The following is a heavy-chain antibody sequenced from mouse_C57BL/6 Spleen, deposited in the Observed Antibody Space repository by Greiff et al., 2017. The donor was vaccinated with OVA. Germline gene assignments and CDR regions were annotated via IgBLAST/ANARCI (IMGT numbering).Heavy chain of an antibody. D-gene: IGHD4-1*01. CDR3: TRRGWDGSYAMDY. J-gene: IGHJ4*01. Sequence: QVQLQQSGAELVRPGASVTLSCKASGYTFTDYEMHWVKQTPVHGLEWIGAIDPETGGTAYNQKFKGKAILTADKSSSTAYMELRSLTSEDSAVYYCTRRGWDGSYAMDYWGQGTSVTVSS. CDR1: GYTFTDYE. CDR2: IDPETGGT. V-gene: IGHV1-15*01.